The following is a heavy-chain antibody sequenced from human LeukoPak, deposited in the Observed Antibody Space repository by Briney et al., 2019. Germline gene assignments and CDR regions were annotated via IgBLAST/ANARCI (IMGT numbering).Heavy chain of an antibody. CDR1: GFTFGDYA. D-gene: IGHD3-22*01. V-gene: IGHV3-49*03. Sequence: PGGSLRLSCTASGFTFGDYAMSWFRQAPGKGLEWVGFIRSKAYGGTTEYAASVKGRFTISRDDSKSIAYLQMNSLKTEDTAVYYCTRARGYALYYFDYWGQGTLVTVSS. J-gene: IGHJ4*02. CDR2: IRSKAYGGTT. CDR3: TRARGYALYYFDY.